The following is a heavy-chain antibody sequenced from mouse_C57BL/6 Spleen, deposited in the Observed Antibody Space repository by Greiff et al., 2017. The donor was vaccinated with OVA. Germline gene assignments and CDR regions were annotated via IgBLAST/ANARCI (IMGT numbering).Heavy chain of an antibody. CDR2: LYPGDGDT. V-gene: IGHV1-82*01. D-gene: IGHD2-4*01. Sequence: QVQLKESGPELVKPGASVKISCKASGYAFSSSWMNWVKQRPGKGLEWIGRLYPGDGDTNYNGKFKGKATLTADKSSSTAYMQLISLTSEDSAVYFCARYYDYDGGVFDYWGQGTTLTVSS. CDR1: GYAFSSSW. CDR3: ARYYDYDGGVFDY. J-gene: IGHJ2*01.